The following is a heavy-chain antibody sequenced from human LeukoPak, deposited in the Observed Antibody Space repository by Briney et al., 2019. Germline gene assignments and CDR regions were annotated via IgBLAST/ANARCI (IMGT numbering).Heavy chain of an antibody. V-gene: IGHV4-59*01. D-gene: IGHD3-16*01. CDR2: IYYSGST. J-gene: IGHJ4*02. CDR3: ARDRMTTLDY. Sequence: PSETLSLTCTVSGGSINSYYWSWIRQPPGKGLEWIGYIYYSGSTNYNPSLKSRVTISVDTSKNQFSLKLSSVTAADTAVYYCARDRMTTLDYWGQGTLVTVSS. CDR1: GGSINSYY.